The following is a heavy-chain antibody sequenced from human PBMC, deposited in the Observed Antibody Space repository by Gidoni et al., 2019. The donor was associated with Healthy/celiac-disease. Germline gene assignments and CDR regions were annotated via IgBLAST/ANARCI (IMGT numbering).Heavy chain of an antibody. V-gene: IGHV1-69*04. CDR3: ASGSYDSLFNP. D-gene: IGHD2-15*01. Sequence: QVQLVQSGAEVKKPGSSAKVSCKASGGTFSSYAISWVRQAPGHGLDWMGRIIPILGIANYAQKFQGRVTITADKSTSTAYMELSSLRSEDTAVYYCASGSYDSLFNPWGQGTLVTVSS. CDR2: IIPILGIA. CDR1: GGTFSSYA. J-gene: IGHJ5*02.